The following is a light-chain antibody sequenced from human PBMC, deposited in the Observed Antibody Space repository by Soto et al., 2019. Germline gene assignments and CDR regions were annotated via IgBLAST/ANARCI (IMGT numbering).Light chain of an antibody. V-gene: IGKV3-20*01. CDR3: QQYGNSPRP. CDR1: QSVDRNS. CDR2: DAS. Sequence: EVVLTQSPGTLSLSPGERATLSCRASQSVDRNSLAWYQQRPGQAPNLLIYDASIRVIGSPDRFSGSGSGTDFTLTISRLEPEDFAVYYCQQYGNSPRPFGQGTKVDIK. J-gene: IGKJ1*01.